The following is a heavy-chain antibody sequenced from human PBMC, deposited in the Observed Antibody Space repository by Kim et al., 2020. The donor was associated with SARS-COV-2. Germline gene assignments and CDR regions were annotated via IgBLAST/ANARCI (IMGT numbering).Heavy chain of an antibody. CDR2: ISYDGSNK. CDR3: ARGAKVSSSWSRSFYYYGMDV. V-gene: IGHV3-30*04. J-gene: IGHJ6*02. D-gene: IGHD6-13*01. Sequence: GGSLRLSCAASGFTFSSYAMHWVRQAPGKGLEWVAVISYDGSNKYYADSVKGRFTISRDNSKNTLYLQMNSLRAEDTAVYYCARGAKVSSSWSRSFYYYGMDVWGQGTTVTVSS. CDR1: GFTFSSYA.